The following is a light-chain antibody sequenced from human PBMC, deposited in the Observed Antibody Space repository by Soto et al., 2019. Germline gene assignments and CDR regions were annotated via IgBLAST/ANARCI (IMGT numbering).Light chain of an antibody. Sequence: QSVLTQPPSVSGAPGQRVTISCTGTTSDLGDFNYVSWYEHHPGNAPKLIIYAASNRPPGVSNRFSGSKSGNTASLTISGLQAEDEATYYCSSSTSTTTLLFGGGTKLTVL. CDR1: TSDLGDFNY. V-gene: IGLV2-14*01. J-gene: IGLJ2*01. CDR2: AAS. CDR3: SSSTSTTTLL.